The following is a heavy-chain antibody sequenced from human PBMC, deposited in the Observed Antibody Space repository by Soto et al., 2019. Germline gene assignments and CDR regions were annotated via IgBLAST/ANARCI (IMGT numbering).Heavy chain of an antibody. J-gene: IGHJ5*02. CDR3: ARAERYYDFWSGRRAQGRFDP. CDR2: IDHSGST. CDR1: GGSFSGYY. Sequence: SETLSLTCAVYGGSFSGYYWSWIRQPPGKGLEWIGEIDHSGSTNYNPSLKSRVTISVDTSKNQFSLKLSSVTAADTAVYYCARAERYYDFWSGRRAQGRFDPWGQGTLVTV. V-gene: IGHV4-34*01. D-gene: IGHD3-3*01.